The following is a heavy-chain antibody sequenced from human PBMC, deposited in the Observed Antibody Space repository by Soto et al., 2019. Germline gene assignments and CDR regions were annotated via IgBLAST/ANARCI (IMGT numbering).Heavy chain of an antibody. Sequence: SLKISCRVSGDSFTDYWINWLRQTPGKGLEWMGRIDPSDSDTNYSPSFQGHVTISVDRSINTAYLQWNSLKASDTAMYYCARLTPYWGPGTLVTVSS. V-gene: IGHV5-10-1*01. J-gene: IGHJ4*02. CDR2: IDPSDSDT. CDR1: GDSFTDYW. CDR3: ARLTPY.